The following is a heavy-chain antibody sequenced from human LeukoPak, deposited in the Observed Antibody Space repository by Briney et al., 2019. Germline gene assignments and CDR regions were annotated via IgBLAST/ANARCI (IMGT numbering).Heavy chain of an antibody. V-gene: IGHV1-18*01. CDR2: ISAYNGNT. CDR1: GYTFISFG. J-gene: IGHJ4*02. CDR3: ARDFHNPSYYYDGSGYFGPPID. Sequence: ASVKVSCKASGYTFISFGISWVRQAPGQGLEWMGWISAYNGNTNSAQNLQGRVTMTTDTSTSTAYMELRSLRSDDTAVYYCARDFHNPSYYYDGSGYFGPPIDWGQGTLVTVS. D-gene: IGHD3-22*01.